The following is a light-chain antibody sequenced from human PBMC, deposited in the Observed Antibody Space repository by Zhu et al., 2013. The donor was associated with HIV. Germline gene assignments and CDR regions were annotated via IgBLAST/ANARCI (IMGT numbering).Light chain of an antibody. CDR1: QSISTW. V-gene: IGKV3-20*01. CDR3: QHYGSSPIT. J-gene: IGKJ5*01. Sequence: TQSPSTLSASVGDRVTIACRASQSISTWLAWYQQKPGQSPRLLIYGASSRATGIPDRFSGSGSGTDFTLTIRRLEPEDFAVYYCQHYGSSPITFGQGTRLEIK. CDR2: GAS.